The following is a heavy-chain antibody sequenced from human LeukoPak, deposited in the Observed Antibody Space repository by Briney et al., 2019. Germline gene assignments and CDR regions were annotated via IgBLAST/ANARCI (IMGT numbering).Heavy chain of an antibody. CDR1: GFTVSSNY. D-gene: IGHD3-9*01. CDR3: ARDLRYYPYYHYGMDV. CDR2: IYSGGST. V-gene: IGHV3-66*02. J-gene: IGHJ6*02. Sequence: GGSLRLSCAASGFTVSSNYMSWVRQAPGKGLEWVSVIYSGGSTYYADSVKGRFTISRDNSKNTLYLQMNSLRAEDTAVYYCARDLRYYPYYHYGMDVWGQGTTVTVSS.